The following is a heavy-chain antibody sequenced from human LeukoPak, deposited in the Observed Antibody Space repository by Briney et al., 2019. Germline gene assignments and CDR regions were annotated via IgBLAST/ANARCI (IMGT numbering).Heavy chain of an antibody. J-gene: IGHJ4*02. CDR2: IRYDGSNK. CDR3: AKEPGIAAAGLGY. CDR1: GFTFSSYG. Sequence: GGSLRLSCAASGFTFSSYGMHWVRQAPGKGLEWVAFIRYDGSNKYYADSVKGRFTISRDNSKNTLYLQMNSLRAEDTAVYYCAKEPGIAAAGLGYWGQGTLVTVSS. D-gene: IGHD6-13*01. V-gene: IGHV3-30*02.